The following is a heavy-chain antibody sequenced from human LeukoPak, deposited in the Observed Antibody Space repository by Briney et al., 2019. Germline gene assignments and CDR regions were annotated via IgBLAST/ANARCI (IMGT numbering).Heavy chain of an antibody. V-gene: IGHV3-74*01. CDR2: ITNDGSST. J-gene: IGHJ4*02. D-gene: IGHD3-10*01. Sequence: GGSLRLSCAASGLTFSSHWMHWARQAPGKGLVWVSRITNDGSSTTYADSVKGRFTISRDNAKNMLYLQVNSLRAEDTAIYYCAATRVCGGVLLRPNCLYFEDWGQGTLVTVSS. CDR3: AATRVCGGVLLRPNCLYFED. CDR1: GLTFSSHW.